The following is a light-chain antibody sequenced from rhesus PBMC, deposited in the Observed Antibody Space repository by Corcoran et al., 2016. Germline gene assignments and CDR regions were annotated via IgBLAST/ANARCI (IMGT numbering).Light chain of an antibody. Sequence: DIQMTQSPSSRSASVGDTVTITRRASQGISSYLNWFQQKPGKTPKILIYNASSLESGVPSRFSGSGSWTDFTLPICCLPSESFATFSCQHSYSTPCGFGQGTKVEIK. CDR2: NAS. V-gene: IGKV1-28*02. CDR1: QGISSY. J-gene: IGKJ2*01. CDR3: QHSYSTPCG.